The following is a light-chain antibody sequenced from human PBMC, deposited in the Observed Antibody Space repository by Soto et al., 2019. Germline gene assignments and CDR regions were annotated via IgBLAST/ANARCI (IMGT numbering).Light chain of an antibody. CDR2: GAS. J-gene: IGKJ1*01. CDR1: QSVSKY. Sequence: EIVLTQSPGTLALSPGEGATLSCRASQSVSKYLAWYQQKPGQAPRLLIYGASSRATGIPDSFSGSGSETDFTLTISRLEPEDCAVYYCQQYGRSPKTFGQGTQVEIK. CDR3: QQYGRSPKT. V-gene: IGKV3-20*01.